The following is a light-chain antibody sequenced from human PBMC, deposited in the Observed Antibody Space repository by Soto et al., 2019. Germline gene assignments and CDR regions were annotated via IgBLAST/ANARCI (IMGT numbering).Light chain of an antibody. CDR2: DVN. J-gene: IGLJ3*02. Sequence: QSALTQPASVSGSPGQPITISCTGTSGDVGHYNFVSWYQQYPDKAPKLMIYDVNKRPSGIADRFSGSKSGNTASLTISGLQAEDEADYYCSSYTTSNTGVFGGGTKLTVL. CDR1: SGDVGHYNF. CDR3: SSYTTSNTGV. V-gene: IGLV2-14*01.